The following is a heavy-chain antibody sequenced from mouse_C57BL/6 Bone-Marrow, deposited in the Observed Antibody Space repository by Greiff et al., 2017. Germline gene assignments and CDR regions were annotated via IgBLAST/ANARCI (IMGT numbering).Heavy chain of an antibody. CDR1: GFTFTDYY. D-gene: IGHD1-1*01. CDR3: ARYRYYGSIFYWYFDV. Sequence: EVKVVESGGGLVQPGGSLSLSCAASGFTFTDYYMSWVRQPPGKALEWLGFIRNKANGYTTEYSASVKGRFTISRDNSQSILYLQMNALRAEDSATYYCARYRYYGSIFYWYFDVWGTGTTVTVSS. J-gene: IGHJ1*03. CDR2: IRNKANGYTT. V-gene: IGHV7-3*01.